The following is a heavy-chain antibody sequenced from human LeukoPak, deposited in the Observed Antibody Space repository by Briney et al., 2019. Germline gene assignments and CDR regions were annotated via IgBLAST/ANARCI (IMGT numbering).Heavy chain of an antibody. CDR2: IKRKTDGGTT. J-gene: IGHJ4*02. Sequence: GSLRLSCAASGFTFSNAWMTGVRQTPGKGLEWVGRIKRKTDGGTTDYAAHVKGRFNISRDDSKNTVYLQMNSLKTEDTAVYYCTTAVVVTGFDYWGQGTLVSVSS. D-gene: IGHD2-21*02. CDR3: TTAVVVTGFDY. V-gene: IGHV3-15*01. CDR1: GFTFSNAW.